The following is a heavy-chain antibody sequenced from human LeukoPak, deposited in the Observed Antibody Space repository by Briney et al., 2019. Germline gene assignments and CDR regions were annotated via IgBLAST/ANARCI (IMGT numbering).Heavy chain of an antibody. V-gene: IGHV3-23*01. D-gene: IGHD2-21*01. Sequence: GGSLRLSCAASGFIFSSYAMSWVRQAPGKGLEWVSVISGNGGSTYYADSVKGRFTISRDNSKNTLYVQMNRLRAEDTAVYYCATAFSIRWQFDYWGQGTLVTVSS. J-gene: IGHJ4*02. CDR1: GFIFSSYA. CDR2: ISGNGGST. CDR3: ATAFSIRWQFDY.